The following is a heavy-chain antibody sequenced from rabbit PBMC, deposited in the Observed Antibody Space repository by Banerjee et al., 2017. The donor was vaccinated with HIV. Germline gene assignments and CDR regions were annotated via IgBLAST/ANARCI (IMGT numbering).Heavy chain of an antibody. CDR3: ARDLAGVIGWNFNL. CDR1: GFDFSGYY. CDR2: IYAGGGSA. V-gene: IGHV1S7*01. Sequence: QLKETGGGLVQPGGSLTLSCKASGFDFSGYYMSWVRQAPGKGLEWIGIIYAGGGSADYATWVNGRFTISSDNAQNTVDLQMNSLTAADTATYLCARDLAGVIGWNFNLWGPGTLVTVS. J-gene: IGHJ4*01. D-gene: IGHD4-1*01.